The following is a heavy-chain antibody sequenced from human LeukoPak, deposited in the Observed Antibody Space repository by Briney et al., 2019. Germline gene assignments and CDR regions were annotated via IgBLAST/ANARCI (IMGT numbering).Heavy chain of an antibody. CDR2: INPDSGDT. D-gene: IGHD5-24*01. CDR1: GYTFIGNY. Sequence: ASVKVSCKTSGYTFIGNYIHWLRQAPGQGLEWMGWINPDSGDTSYAQQFQGRVTMTRDTSISTAYMELNSLGSDDTAVYYCARDLRRGWSRDGYIPFDYWGQGTLVTVSS. CDR3: ARDLRRGWSRDGYIPFDY. V-gene: IGHV1-2*02. J-gene: IGHJ4*02.